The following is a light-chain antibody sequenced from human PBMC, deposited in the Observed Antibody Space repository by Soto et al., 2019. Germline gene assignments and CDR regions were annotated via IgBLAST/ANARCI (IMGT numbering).Light chain of an antibody. V-gene: IGKV3-11*01. CDR1: QSVSSY. CDR3: QQRSDWPST. CDR2: DAS. J-gene: IGKJ4*01. Sequence: EIVLTQSPATLSLSPGERATLSCRASQSVSSYFAWYQQKPGQAPRLLIYDASSRATGIPARFSGSGSGTDFTLTISSLEPEDFAVYYCQQRSDWPSTFGGGTTVQIK.